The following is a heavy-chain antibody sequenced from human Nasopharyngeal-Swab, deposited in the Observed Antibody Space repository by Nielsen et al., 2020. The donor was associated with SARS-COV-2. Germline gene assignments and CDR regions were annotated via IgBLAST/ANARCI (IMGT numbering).Heavy chain of an antibody. CDR1: GFTFTTYA. CDR3: ARTLGGGSYYYYYTDL. J-gene: IGHJ2*01. CDR2: ISSGSDII. Sequence: GESLKISCAPSGFTFTTYAMNWVRQAPGKGLEWISYISSGSDIIYYADSVRGRFTVSRDNAKTSLYLQMNSLTDEDTAVYYCARTLGGGSYYYYYTDLWGRGTLVTVSS. V-gene: IGHV3-48*02. D-gene: IGHD1-26*01.